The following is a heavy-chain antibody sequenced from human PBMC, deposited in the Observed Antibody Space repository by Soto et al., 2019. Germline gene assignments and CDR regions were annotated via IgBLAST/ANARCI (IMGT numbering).Heavy chain of an antibody. J-gene: IGHJ4*02. D-gene: IGHD2-8*02. CDR3: ARDKITGLFDY. CDR2: INHGGST. V-gene: IGHV4-34*01. Sequence: QVQLQQWGAGLLKPSETLSLTCAVYGGSFSGYYWTWIRQPPGTGLEWIGEINHGGSTNYNPSLKSRVTISVDTSKNQFSLKLTSVTAADAAVYYCARDKITGLFDYWGQGTRVNVSS. CDR1: GGSFSGYY.